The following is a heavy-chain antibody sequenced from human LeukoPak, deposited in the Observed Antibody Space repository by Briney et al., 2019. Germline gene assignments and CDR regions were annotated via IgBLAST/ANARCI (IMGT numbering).Heavy chain of an antibody. D-gene: IGHD3-16*02. CDR1: GFAFSTYW. Sequence: GGSLRLSCAASGFAFSTYWMSWVRQAPGKGLEWVANIKQDGSDKFYADSMKGRFTISRDNAKNSVYLQMDSLRVEDTAVYYCTRDYRGKDVWGRGTTVTVSS. CDR3: TRDYRGKDV. V-gene: IGHV3-7*01. J-gene: IGHJ6*02. CDR2: IKQDGSDK.